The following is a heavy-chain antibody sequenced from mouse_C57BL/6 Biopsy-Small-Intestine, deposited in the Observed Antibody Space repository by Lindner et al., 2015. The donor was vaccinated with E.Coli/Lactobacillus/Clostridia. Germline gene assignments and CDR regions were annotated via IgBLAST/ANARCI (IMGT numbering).Heavy chain of an antibody. J-gene: IGHJ2*01. D-gene: IGHD3-1*01. Sequence: VQLQESGAELVRPGTSVKMSCKASGYTFTNYWINWAKQRPGHGLEWIGDIYPGGGYTNYNEKFKGKATLTADKSSSTAYMQFSSLTSEDSAIYYCARSGYEGYWGQGTTLTVSS. CDR1: GYTFTNYW. V-gene: IGHV1-63*01. CDR2: IYPGGGYT. CDR3: ARSGYEGY.